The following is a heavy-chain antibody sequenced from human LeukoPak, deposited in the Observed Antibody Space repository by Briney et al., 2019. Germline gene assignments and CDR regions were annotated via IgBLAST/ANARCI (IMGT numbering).Heavy chain of an antibody. CDR1: GFTFSSYA. CDR2: IGGSGYST. J-gene: IGHJ4*02. V-gene: IGHV3-23*01. CDR3: ARDRGGYCSSTSCSLYFDS. Sequence: GALRLSCAASGFTFSSYAMTWLRQVPGRGLEWVSSIGGSGYSTYYADSVRGRFTISRDNSENTLHLQMSSLRAEDTAVYYCARDRGGYCSSTSCSLYFDSWGQGTVVTVSS. D-gene: IGHD2-2*01.